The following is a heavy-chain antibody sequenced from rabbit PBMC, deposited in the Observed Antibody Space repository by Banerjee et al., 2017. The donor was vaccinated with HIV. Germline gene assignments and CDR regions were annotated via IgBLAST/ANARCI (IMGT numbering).Heavy chain of an antibody. CDR2: IYTGSSGST. V-gene: IGHV1S45*01. CDR3: ARDEQASGGYVFNL. Sequence: QEQLEESGGDLVKPEGSLTLTCTASGFSFNNKYVMCWVRQAPGKGLEWIACIYTGSSGSTYYASWAKGRFTISKTSSTTVTLQMTSLTVADTATYFCARDEQASGGYVFNLWGQGTLVTVS. J-gene: IGHJ4*01. D-gene: IGHD1-1*01. CDR1: GFSFNNKYV.